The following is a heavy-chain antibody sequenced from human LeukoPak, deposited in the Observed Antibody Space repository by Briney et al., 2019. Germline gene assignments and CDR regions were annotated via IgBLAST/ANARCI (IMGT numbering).Heavy chain of an antibody. J-gene: IGHJ5*02. D-gene: IGHD6-13*01. CDR2: IYPGDSDT. Sequence: RRGESLRISCKASGYSFTSYWLGWVRQMPGKGLEWMGVIYPGDSDTRYSPSFQGRVTISADKSISPAYLQWSSLKASDTAIYYCARQTAAGRFNWFDPWGQGTLVTVSS. V-gene: IGHV5-51*01. CDR1: GYSFTSYW. CDR3: ARQTAAGRFNWFDP.